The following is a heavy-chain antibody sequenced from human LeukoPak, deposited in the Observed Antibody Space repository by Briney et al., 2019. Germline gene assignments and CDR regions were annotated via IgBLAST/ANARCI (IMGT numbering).Heavy chain of an antibody. D-gene: IGHD2-2*01. CDR2: INHSGST. J-gene: IGHJ5*02. V-gene: IGHV4-34*01. CDR3: ARGAPVPAAMRWFDP. Sequence: KPSETLSLTCAVYGGSFSGYYWSWIRQPPGKGLEWIGAINHSGSTNYNPSLKSRVTISVDTSKNQFSLKLSSVTAADTAVYYCARGAPVPAAMRWFDPWGQGTLVTVSS. CDR1: GGSFSGYY.